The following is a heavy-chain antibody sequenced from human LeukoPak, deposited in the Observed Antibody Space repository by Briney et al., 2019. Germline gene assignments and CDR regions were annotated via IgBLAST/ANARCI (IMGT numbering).Heavy chain of an antibody. CDR1: GFPLRIYR. V-gene: IGHV3-48*04. Sequence: GGSLTLSCSLCGFPLRIYRVKGLRAARGGGLEWVSWVSSSSGTIYYADSVKGRVTISRDTAKNSLYPQMNTLSAEDTAVYYCARASLVGVTWTYFDYWGQGTLVTVSS. J-gene: IGHJ4*02. CDR2: VSSSSGTI. CDR3: ARASLVGVTWTYFDY. D-gene: IGHD1-26*01.